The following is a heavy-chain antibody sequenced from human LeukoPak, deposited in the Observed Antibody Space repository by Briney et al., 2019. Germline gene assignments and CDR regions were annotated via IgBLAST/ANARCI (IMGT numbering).Heavy chain of an antibody. V-gene: IGHV5-51*01. CDR2: IYPGDSDT. CDR3: VRRSDGNWFDP. Sequence: GEPLKISCKGSGYSFTSYWIGWVRQMPGKGLEWMGIIYPGDSDTRYSPSFQGQVTISADKSITTAYLQWSSLKALDTAMYYCVRRSDGNWFDPWGQGTLVTVSS. CDR1: GYSFTSYW. D-gene: IGHD5-24*01. J-gene: IGHJ5*02.